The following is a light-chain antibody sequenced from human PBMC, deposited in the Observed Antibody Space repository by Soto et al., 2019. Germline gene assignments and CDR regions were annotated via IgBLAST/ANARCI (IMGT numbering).Light chain of an antibody. CDR1: QSVSIH. CDR2: DTS. CDR3: QQYGSSSWT. V-gene: IGKV3-20*01. Sequence: ETVMTQSPGTLSVSLGERATLSCRASQSVSIHLAWYQQKPGQAPRPLIYDTSTRATGIPARFSGSGSGTEFTLTISRLEPEDFAVYYCQQYGSSSWTFGQGTKVDIK. J-gene: IGKJ1*01.